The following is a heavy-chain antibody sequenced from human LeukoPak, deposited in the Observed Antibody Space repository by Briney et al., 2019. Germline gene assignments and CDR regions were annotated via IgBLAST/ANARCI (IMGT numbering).Heavy chain of an antibody. CDR2: ISGSDGRL. D-gene: IGHD1-14*01. CDR3: VKESPYRAPTRTYYFDY. V-gene: IGHV3-23*01. CDR1: GFTFSNYA. J-gene: IGHJ4*02. Sequence: GGSLRLSCAASGFTFSNYAMSWIRQAPGKGPEWVSAISGSDGRLFYADSVKGRFTISRDNSKNTLSLQMNSQRAEDTAIYYCVKESPYRAPTRTYYFDYWGQGTLVTVSS.